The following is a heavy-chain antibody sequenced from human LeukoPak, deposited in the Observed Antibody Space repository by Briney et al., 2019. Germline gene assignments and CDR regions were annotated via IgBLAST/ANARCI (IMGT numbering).Heavy chain of an antibody. Sequence: GGSLRLSCAASGFTFSSYHMNWVRQAPGKGLEWVSYISFSSSTIYYADSVKGRFTLSRDNAKNSLYLQMNRLRAEDTVVYFWSRKGAVAGTLDYWGQGTLVTVSS. D-gene: IGHD6-19*01. CDR1: GFTFSSYH. J-gene: IGHJ4*02. V-gene: IGHV3-48*01. CDR3: SRKGAVAGTLDY. CDR2: ISFSSSTI.